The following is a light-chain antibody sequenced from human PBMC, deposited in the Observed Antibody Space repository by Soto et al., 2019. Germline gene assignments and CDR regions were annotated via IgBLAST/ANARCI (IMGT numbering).Light chain of an antibody. CDR3: QHYGDSPRVT. J-gene: IGKJ4*01. CDR2: GAS. V-gene: IGKV3-20*01. Sequence: EIVLTQSPGTLSLSPGERATLSCRASQIVSSTWLTGYQQQPGQAPRRLIYGASIRATGIPDRFSGSGAGTDFTLTISRLVPEDGSVYYCQHYGDSPRVTFGGGTKVEIK. CDR1: QIVSSTW.